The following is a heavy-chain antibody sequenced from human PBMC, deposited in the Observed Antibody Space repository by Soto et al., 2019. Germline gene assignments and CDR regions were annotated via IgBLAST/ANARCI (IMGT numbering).Heavy chain of an antibody. Sequence: QVQLVQSGAEVKKPGSSVKVSCKASGGTFSSYTISWVRQAPGQGLEWMGRIIPILGIANYAQKFQGRVTITADKSTSTAYMELSSLRSEDTAVYYCARVLGDRGDWAYYWGQGTLVTVSS. J-gene: IGHJ4*02. D-gene: IGHD2-21*02. CDR1: GGTFSSYT. CDR3: ARVLGDRGDWAYY. V-gene: IGHV1-69*02. CDR2: IIPILGIA.